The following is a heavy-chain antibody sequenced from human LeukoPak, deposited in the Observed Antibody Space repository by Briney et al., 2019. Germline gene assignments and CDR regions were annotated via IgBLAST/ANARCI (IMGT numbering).Heavy chain of an antibody. D-gene: IGHD2-15*01. CDR2: IYHSGST. Sequence: SETLSLTCAVSGYSISSGYYWGWIRQPPGKGLEWIGSIYHSGSTLYNPSLKSRVTISVDTSKNQFSLKLSSVTAADTAVYYCARSDIVSYYFDYWGQGTLVTVFS. J-gene: IGHJ4*02. CDR3: ARSDIVSYYFDY. V-gene: IGHV4-38-2*01. CDR1: GYSISSGYY.